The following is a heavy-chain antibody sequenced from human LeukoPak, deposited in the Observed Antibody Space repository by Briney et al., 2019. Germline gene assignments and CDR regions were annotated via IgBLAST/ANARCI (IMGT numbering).Heavy chain of an antibody. CDR1: GFTFSSYA. V-gene: IGHV3-23*01. J-gene: IGHJ5*02. Sequence: GGSLRLSCAASGFTFSSYAMSWVRQAPGRGLEWVSGISGSGGSTYYADSVKGRFTISRDNSKNTLYLQMNSLRAEDTAVYYCAKDPPMGIGSSWYANWFDPWGQGTLVTVSS. CDR2: ISGSGGST. CDR3: AKDPPMGIGSSWYANWFDP. D-gene: IGHD6-13*01.